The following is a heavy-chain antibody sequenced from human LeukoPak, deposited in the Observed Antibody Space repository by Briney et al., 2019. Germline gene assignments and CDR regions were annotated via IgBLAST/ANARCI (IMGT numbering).Heavy chain of an antibody. D-gene: IGHD4-17*01. Sequence: SQTLSLTCAISGDSVSSNSAVWNWIRQSPSRGLEWLGRTYYRSKWYNDYAVSVKSRITINPDTSKNQFSLKLSSVTAADTAVYYCARASTYGDLPAGWFDPWGQGTLVTVSS. CDR3: ARASTYGDLPAGWFDP. J-gene: IGHJ5*02. CDR1: GDSVSSNSAV. V-gene: IGHV6-1*01. CDR2: TYYRSKWYN.